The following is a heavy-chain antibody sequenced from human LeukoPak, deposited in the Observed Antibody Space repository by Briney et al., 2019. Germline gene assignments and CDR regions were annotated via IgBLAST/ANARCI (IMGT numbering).Heavy chain of an antibody. D-gene: IGHD6-19*01. Sequence: SETLSLTCAVYGGSFSGYYWSWIRQPPGKGLEWIGEINHSGSTNYNPSLKSRVTISVDTSNNQFSLKLSSVTAADTAVYYCASSIAVAGSYYFDYWGQGTLVTVSS. CDR3: ASSIAVAGSYYFDY. CDR2: INHSGST. V-gene: IGHV4-34*01. J-gene: IGHJ4*02. CDR1: GGSFSGYY.